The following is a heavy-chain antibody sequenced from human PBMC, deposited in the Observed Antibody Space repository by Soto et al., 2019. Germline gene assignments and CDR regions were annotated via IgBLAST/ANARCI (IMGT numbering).Heavy chain of an antibody. Sequence: QLQLQESGPGLVKPSETLSLTCTVSGGSISSSSYYWGWIRQPPGKGLEWIGSIYYGGSTSYNPSRKSRVTISVDTSKNQFSLKLTSVTAADTAVFYCATSGSYYWRFDYWGQGTLVTVSS. D-gene: IGHD1-26*01. V-gene: IGHV4-39*01. CDR2: IYYGGST. CDR1: GGSISSSSYY. J-gene: IGHJ4*02. CDR3: ATSGSYYWRFDY.